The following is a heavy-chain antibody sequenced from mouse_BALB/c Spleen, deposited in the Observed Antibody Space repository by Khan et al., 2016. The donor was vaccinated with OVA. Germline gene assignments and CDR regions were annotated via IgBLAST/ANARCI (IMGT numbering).Heavy chain of an antibody. D-gene: IGHD1-2*01. J-gene: IGHJ3*01. CDR3: SRLAATAWFAY. Sequence: QIQLVQSGPELKMPGETVKISCKASEYTFTNYGMNWVKQAPGKGLKWMGWINTYTGEPTYADDFKGRFAFSLETSASTAYLQINNLKYEDTSTYFCSRLAATAWFAYWGQGTLVTVSA. CDR2: INTYTGEP. CDR1: EYTFTNYG. V-gene: IGHV9-3-1*01.